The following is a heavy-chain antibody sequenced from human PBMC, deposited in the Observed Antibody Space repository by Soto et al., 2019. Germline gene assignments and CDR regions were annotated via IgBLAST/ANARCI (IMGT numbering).Heavy chain of an antibody. V-gene: IGHV3-30-3*01. CDR1: GFTFSSYA. CDR2: ISYDGSNK. Sequence: GGSLRLSCAASGFTFSSYAMHWVRQAPGKGLEWVAVISYDGSNKYYADSVKGRFTISRDNSKNTLYLQMNSLRAEDTAVYYCARVLRPHYYYYYYGMDVWGQGTTVTVSS. J-gene: IGHJ6*02. CDR3: ARVLRPHYYYYYYGMDV. D-gene: IGHD1-26*01.